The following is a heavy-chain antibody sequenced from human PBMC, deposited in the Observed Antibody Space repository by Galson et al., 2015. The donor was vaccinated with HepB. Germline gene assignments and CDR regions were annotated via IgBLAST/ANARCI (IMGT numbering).Heavy chain of an antibody. CDR1: RYTFTKFR. CDR2: INPSNGNT. J-gene: IGHJ4*02. Sequence: SVKVSCKAYRYTFTKFRISWARQAPGQGLEWMGWINPSNGNTNYAQKFQGRVIMTTDTSTSTTYMELRRLRSDDTAVYYCARGGMATIGGPTFDYWGQGTLVTVSS. CDR3: ARGGMATIGGPTFDY. V-gene: IGHV1-18*01. D-gene: IGHD5-24*01.